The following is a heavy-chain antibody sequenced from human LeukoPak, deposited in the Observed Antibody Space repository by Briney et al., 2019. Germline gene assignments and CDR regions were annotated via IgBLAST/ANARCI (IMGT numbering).Heavy chain of an antibody. V-gene: IGHV4-34*01. CDR1: GGSFSGYC. D-gene: IGHD3-3*01. CDR2: INHSGST. CDR3: ARVRGYYDFWSGYYHNWFDP. J-gene: IGHJ5*02. Sequence: SETLSLTCAVYGGSFSGYCWSWIRQPPGKGLEWIGEINHSGSTNYNPSLKSRVTISVDTSKNQFSLKLSSVTAADTAVYYCARVRGYYDFWSGYYHNWFDPWGQGTLVTVSS.